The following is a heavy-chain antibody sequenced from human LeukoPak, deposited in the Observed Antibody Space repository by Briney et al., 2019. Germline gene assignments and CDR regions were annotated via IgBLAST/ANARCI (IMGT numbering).Heavy chain of an antibody. CDR1: GGSISSYY. D-gene: IGHD3-10*01. CDR3: ARGLGGSGSYNY. CDR2: IYYSGST. J-gene: IGHJ4*02. Sequence: PSETLSLTCTVSGGSISSYYWSWIRQPPGKGLEWIGYIYYSGSTNYNPSLKSRVTISVDTSKNQFSLKLSSVTAADTAVYYCARGLGGSGSYNYWGQGTLVTVSS. V-gene: IGHV4-59*01.